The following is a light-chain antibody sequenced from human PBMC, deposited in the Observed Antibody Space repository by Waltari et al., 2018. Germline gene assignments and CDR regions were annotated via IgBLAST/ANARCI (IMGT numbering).Light chain of an antibody. Sequence: QSALTQPASVSGSPGQSITISCTGTSSDVGSYNLFSWYQQHPGKAPKLMFYEGSKRPSGVSNRFSGSKSGKTASLTISGLQAEDEADYYCCSYAGSSTWVFGGGTKLTVL. CDR3: CSYAGSSTWV. V-gene: IGLV2-23*01. J-gene: IGLJ3*02. CDR2: EGS. CDR1: SSDVGSYNL.